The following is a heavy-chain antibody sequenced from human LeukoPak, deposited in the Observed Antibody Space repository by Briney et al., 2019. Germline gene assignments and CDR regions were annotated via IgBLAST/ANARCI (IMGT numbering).Heavy chain of an antibody. V-gene: IGHV3-48*03. J-gene: IGHJ4*02. CDR3: AREREMGCSSTSCQKYFDY. CDR1: GFTFSSYE. D-gene: IGHD2-2*01. CDR2: ISSSGSTI. Sequence: PGGSLRLSCAASGFTFSSYEMNWVRQAPGKGLEWVSYISSSGSTIYYADSVKGRFTISRDNAKNSLYLQMNSLRAEDTAVYYCAREREMGCSSTSCQKYFDYWGQGTLVTVSS.